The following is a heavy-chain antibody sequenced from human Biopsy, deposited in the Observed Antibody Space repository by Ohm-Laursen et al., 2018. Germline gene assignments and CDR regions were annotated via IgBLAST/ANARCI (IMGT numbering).Heavy chain of an antibody. CDR3: ARNTGWYGDLYYFDY. J-gene: IGHJ4*02. Sequence: ASVKVSCKASGYSFTSYYMHWVRQAPGQGLEWMGMINPSGSTTSYPQIFQGRVTMTRDTSKSTVYMELSSLGSTDTAVYFCARNTGWYGDLYYFDYWGQGTLVTVSS. CDR2: INPSGSTT. CDR1: GYSFTSYY. V-gene: IGHV1-46*01. D-gene: IGHD6-19*01.